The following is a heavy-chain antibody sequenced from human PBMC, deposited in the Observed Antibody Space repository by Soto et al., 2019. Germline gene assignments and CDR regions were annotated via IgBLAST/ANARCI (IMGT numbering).Heavy chain of an antibody. J-gene: IGHJ4*02. CDR2: IYRTGST. CDR1: GGSFTSNNW. Sequence: QVQLQESGPGLVKPSWTLSLTCAVSGGSFTSNNWWTWVRQPPGQGLEWIGEIYRTGSTNYNPSLKSRVTISLDKSENQFSLKVTSLTAADTAVYYCASRDPGTSVDDWGQGTLVTVSS. D-gene: IGHD1-7*01. CDR3: ASRDPGTSVDD. V-gene: IGHV4-4*02.